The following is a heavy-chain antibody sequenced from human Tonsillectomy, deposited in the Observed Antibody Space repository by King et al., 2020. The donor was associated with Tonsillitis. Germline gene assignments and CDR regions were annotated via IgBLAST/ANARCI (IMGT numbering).Heavy chain of an antibody. V-gene: IGHV4-34*01. CDR2: IYHSGST. CDR3: ARGKYDVWSGYPDYFDY. J-gene: IGHJ4*02. Sequence: VQLQQWGAGLLKPSETLSLTCAVYGGSFSGYYWSWIRQPPGKGLEWIGEIYHSGSTNYNPSLNSRVTISLDTSKNQFSLKLSSVTAADTAVYYCARGKYDVWSGYPDYFDYWGQGTLVTVSS. D-gene: IGHD3-3*01. CDR1: GGSFSGYY.